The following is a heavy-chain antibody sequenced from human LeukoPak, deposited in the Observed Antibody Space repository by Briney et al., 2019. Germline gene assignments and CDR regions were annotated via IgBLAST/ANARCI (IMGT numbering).Heavy chain of an antibody. Sequence: GGSLRLSCAASGFTVSSSYMSWVRQAPGKGLEWVSVVYSGGITHYADSVKGRFTISRDNAKTSLYLQMNSLRAEETAVYYCARDLSGVTGYTYGRGIDYWGQGTLVTVSS. D-gene: IGHD5-18*01. V-gene: IGHV3-66*01. CDR3: ARDLSGVTGYTYGRGIDY. J-gene: IGHJ4*02. CDR1: GFTVSSSY. CDR2: VYSGGIT.